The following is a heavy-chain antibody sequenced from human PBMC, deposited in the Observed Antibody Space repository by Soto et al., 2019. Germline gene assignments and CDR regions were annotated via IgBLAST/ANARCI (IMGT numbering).Heavy chain of an antibody. CDR2: IIPIFGTA. V-gene: IGHV1-69*13. J-gene: IGHJ6*02. CDR3: ASYYCSGGSCHSPYYYGMGV. CDR1: GGTFSSYA. D-gene: IGHD2-15*01. Sequence: SVKVSCKASGGTFSSYAISWVRQAPGQGLEWMGGIIPIFGTANYAQKFQGRVTITADESTSTAYMELSSLRSEDTAVYYCASYYCSGGSCHSPYYYGMGVWGQGTTVTV.